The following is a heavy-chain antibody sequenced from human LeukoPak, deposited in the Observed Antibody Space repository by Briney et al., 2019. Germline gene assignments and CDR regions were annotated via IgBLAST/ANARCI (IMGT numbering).Heavy chain of an antibody. CDR2: IYYSGST. Sequence: SETLSLTCTVSGGSISSSSYYWGWIRQPPGKGLEWIGSIYYSGSTYYNPSLKSRVTISVDTSKNQFSLKLSSVTAADTAVYYCARPTRVVDCSGGSCYSNWFDPWGQGTLVTVSS. J-gene: IGHJ5*02. D-gene: IGHD2-15*01. CDR1: GGSISSSSYY. V-gene: IGHV4-39*07. CDR3: ARPTRVVDCSGGSCYSNWFDP.